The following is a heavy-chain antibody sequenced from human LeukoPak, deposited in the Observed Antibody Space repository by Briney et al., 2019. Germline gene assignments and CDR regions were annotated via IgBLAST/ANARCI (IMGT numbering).Heavy chain of an antibody. D-gene: IGHD4-17*01. J-gene: IGHJ3*02. CDR3: ARETTVTTISAFDI. CDR1: GFTFSSYG. CDR2: IWYDGSNK. Sequence: GISLRLSCAASGFTFSSYGMHWVRQAPGKGLEWVAVIWYDGSNKYYGDSVKGRLTISRDNTKNTLYLQMNSLRAEDTAVYYCARETTVTTISAFDIWGQGTMVTVSS. V-gene: IGHV3-33*01.